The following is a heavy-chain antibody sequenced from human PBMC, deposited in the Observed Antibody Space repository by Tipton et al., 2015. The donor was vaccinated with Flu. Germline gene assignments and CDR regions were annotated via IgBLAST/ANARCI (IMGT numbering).Heavy chain of an antibody. CDR2: MNPNSGNT. V-gene: IGHV1-8*01. J-gene: IGHJ6*02. D-gene: IGHD4-11*01. CDR3: ARAPMTTVNRRRYYYGMDV. Sequence: QVQLVQSGAEVKKPGASVKVSCKASGYTFTSYDINWVRQATGQGLEWMGWMNPNSGNTGYAQKFQGRVTMTRNTSISTAYMELSSLRSEDTAVYYCARAPMTTVNRRRYYYGMDVWGQGTTVTVSS. CDR1: GYTFTSYD.